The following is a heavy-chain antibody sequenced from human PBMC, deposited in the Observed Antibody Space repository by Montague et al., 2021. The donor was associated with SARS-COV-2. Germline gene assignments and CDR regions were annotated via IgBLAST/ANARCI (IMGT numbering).Heavy chain of an antibody. J-gene: IGHJ6*02. CDR2: IYYSGST. CDR3: ARDQGYNWNYYYYYGMDV. Sequence: VKPTQTLTLTCTFSGFSLSTSGMCVSWIRQPPGKGLEWIGSIYYSGSTYYNPSLKSRVTISVDTSKNQFSLKLSSVTAADTAVYYCARDQGYNWNYYYYYGMDVWGQGTTVTVSS. D-gene: IGHD1-20*01. CDR1: GFSLSTSGMC. V-gene: IGHV4-39*07.